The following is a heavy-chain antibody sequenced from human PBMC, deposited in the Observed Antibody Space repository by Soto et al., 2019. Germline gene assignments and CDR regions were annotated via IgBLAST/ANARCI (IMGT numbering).Heavy chain of an antibody. CDR1: GFSFITDQVG. D-gene: IGHD6-19*01. V-gene: IGHV2-5*02. J-gene: IGHJ4*03. CDR3: VHRSGGSMSGWDNGYFDF. Sequence: QITLNESGPTMMKPTTTLTLTCTLSGFSFITDQVGVGWIRQSPGKAQERLALIYWDYDKRYNPSLRSRLSVAKDTSRNQVVLTMTNMDPVDSGTCYCVHRSGGSMSGWDNGYFDFWGRGALVIVS. CDR2: IYWDYDK.